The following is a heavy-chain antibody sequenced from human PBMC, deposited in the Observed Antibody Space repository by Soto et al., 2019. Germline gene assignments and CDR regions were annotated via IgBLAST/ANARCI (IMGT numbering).Heavy chain of an antibody. J-gene: IGHJ3*01. V-gene: IGHV4-31*03. CDR1: GGTISDGYY. CDR3: ARETLDSSGNFMRHPDAFDV. CDR2: IYYSGYT. Sequence: SETLSLTCTVSGGTISDGYYWSWIRQHPGKGLEWIGYIYYSGYTYYNPSLESRVTISVDTSKNQFSLKLNSVTAADTAVYYCARETLDSSGNFMRHPDAFDVWGQGTMVTVSS. D-gene: IGHD3-22*01.